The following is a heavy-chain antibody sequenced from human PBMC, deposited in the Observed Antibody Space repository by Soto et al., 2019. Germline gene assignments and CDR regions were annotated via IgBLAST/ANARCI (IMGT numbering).Heavy chain of an antibody. Sequence: GGSLRLSCAASGFTFSSYGMHWVRQAPGKGLEWVAVISYDGSNKYYADSVKGRFTISRDNSKNTLYLQMNSLRAEDTAVYYCAKEGEQWLVHAFDIWGQGTMVTVSS. V-gene: IGHV3-30*18. D-gene: IGHD6-19*01. CDR2: ISYDGSNK. CDR1: GFTFSSYG. CDR3: AKEGEQWLVHAFDI. J-gene: IGHJ3*02.